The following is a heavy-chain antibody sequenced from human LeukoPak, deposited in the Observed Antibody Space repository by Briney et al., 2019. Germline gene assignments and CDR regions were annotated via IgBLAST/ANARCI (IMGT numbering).Heavy chain of an antibody. CDR2: ISSSSSTI. V-gene: IGHV3-48*01. J-gene: IGHJ4*02. CDR1: GFIFSTYS. Sequence: PGGSLRLSCAASGFIFSTYSMNWVRQAPGKGLEWVSYISSSSSTIYYADSVKGRFTTSRDDAKSSLYLQMNSLRVEDTAVYYCARIMTTVTTVEYWGQGTLVTVSS. D-gene: IGHD4-17*01. CDR3: ARIMTTVTTVEY.